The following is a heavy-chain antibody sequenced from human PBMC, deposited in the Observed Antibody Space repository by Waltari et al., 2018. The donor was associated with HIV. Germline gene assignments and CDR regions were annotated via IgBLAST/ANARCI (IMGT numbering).Heavy chain of an antibody. CDR3: SRGSYDYVRGSLPGDAFEI. Sequence: WGAGVLKPSGNLSLVCAVYGGSFGGYFWTWIRQPPGGGIEWIGEINHNGVTNYNSTLRGRVVISVYTSKSQVSLKVASVTATDTATYYCSRGSYDYVRGSLPGDAFEIWGRGTPVIVSS. J-gene: IGHJ3*02. CDR2: INHNGVT. CDR1: GGSFGGYF. D-gene: IGHD3-16*01. V-gene: IGHV4-34*01.